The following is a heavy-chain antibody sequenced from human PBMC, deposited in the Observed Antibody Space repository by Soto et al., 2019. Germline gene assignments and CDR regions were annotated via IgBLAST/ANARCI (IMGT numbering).Heavy chain of an antibody. V-gene: IGHV1-69*13. D-gene: IGHD5-12*01. J-gene: IGHJ4*02. CDR3: AREGSGYNF. CDR1: GGSFSNFG. CDR2: IVPVFGRP. Sequence: SVKVSCKASGGSFSNFGISWVRQAPGQGLEWMGGIVPVFGRPNYAQRFRGRLTITADGSTSTGYMELISLRSDDTAVYYCAREGSGYNFWGQGTQVTVSS.